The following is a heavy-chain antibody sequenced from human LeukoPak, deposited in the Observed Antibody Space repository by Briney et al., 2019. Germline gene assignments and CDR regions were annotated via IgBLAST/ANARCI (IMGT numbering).Heavy chain of an antibody. J-gene: IGHJ4*02. CDR2: VNDCGSGK. V-gene: IGHV3-7*01. CDR1: GFTFSRYT. D-gene: IGHD5-12*01. Sequence: GGSLRLSCAASGFTFSRYTLNWVRQAPGKGLEWVCNVNDCGSGKYYVDSVKGRLIISRVNARNSLYLQMHSLRAEDTAVYYCARRGGYASDDWGQGVMVT. CDR3: ARRGGYASDD.